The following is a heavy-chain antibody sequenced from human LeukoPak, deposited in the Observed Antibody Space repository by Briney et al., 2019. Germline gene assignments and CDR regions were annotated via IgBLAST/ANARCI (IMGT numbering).Heavy chain of an antibody. Sequence: SETLSLTCTVSGGSISSSSYYWGWIRQPPGKGLEWIGSIYYSGSTYYNPSLKGRVTISVDTSKNQFSLKLSSVTAADTAVYYCARAPIAVAGTGYWGKGTLVTASS. V-gene: IGHV4-39*07. D-gene: IGHD6-19*01. CDR3: ARAPIAVAGTGY. CDR2: IYYSGST. J-gene: IGHJ4*02. CDR1: GGSISSSSYY.